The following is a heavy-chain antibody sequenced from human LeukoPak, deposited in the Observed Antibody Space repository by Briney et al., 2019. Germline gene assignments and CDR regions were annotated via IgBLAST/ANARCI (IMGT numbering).Heavy chain of an antibody. J-gene: IGHJ4*02. CDR3: AKASTYYYDSSAYYKDS. D-gene: IGHD3-22*01. Sequence: GGSLRLSCAASGFTFSSYAMSWVRQAPGKGLEWVSGISGSVESTYYADSVKGRFTISRDNSKNTLYLQMNSLTAEDTAVYYCAKASTYYYDSSAYYKDSWGQGTLVTV. CDR2: ISGSVEST. V-gene: IGHV3-23*01. CDR1: GFTFSSYA.